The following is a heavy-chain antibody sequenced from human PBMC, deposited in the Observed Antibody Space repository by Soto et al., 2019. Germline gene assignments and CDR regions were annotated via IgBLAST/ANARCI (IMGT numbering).Heavy chain of an antibody. CDR1: GGSIGSSNW. D-gene: IGHD3-22*01. J-gene: IGHJ4*03. CDR2: IYHSGST. V-gene: IGHV4-4*02. CDR3: ARGGYYDGSGYNDFKS. Sequence: SETLSLTCAVSGGSIGSSNWWSGVRQPPGKGLEWIGEIYHSGSTNYNPSLKSRVTISVDTSKNQFSLKLSSVTAADTAVYYCARGGYYDGSGYNDFKSRGQGTLVTVSS.